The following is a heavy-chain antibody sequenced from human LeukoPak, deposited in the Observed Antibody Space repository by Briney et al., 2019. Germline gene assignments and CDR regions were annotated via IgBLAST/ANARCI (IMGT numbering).Heavy chain of an antibody. V-gene: IGHV5-51*01. J-gene: IGHJ4*02. CDR2: IYPADSDT. D-gene: IGHD3-3*01. CDR1: GYSFTSYW. Sequence: GESLKISCRGSGYSFTSYWIGWVRQMPGKGLEWMGIIYPADSDTRYSPSFQGQVTISADKSISTAYLQWRSLKASDTAMYYCARGHEGYDFWSGYLGWGQGTLVTVTS. CDR3: ARGHEGYDFWSGYLG.